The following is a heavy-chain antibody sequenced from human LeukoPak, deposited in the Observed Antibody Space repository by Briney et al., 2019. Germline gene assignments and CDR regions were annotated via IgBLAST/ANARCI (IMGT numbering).Heavy chain of an antibody. D-gene: IGHD1-26*01. J-gene: IGHJ4*02. Sequence: PSETLSLTCTVSGGSISSYYWSWIRQPPGKGLEWIGYIYYSGSTNYNPSLKSRVTMSVDTSKNQFSLKLSSVTAADTAVYYCARALVGATVWDYWGQGTLVTVSS. CDR1: GGSISSYY. V-gene: IGHV4-59*01. CDR3: ARALVGATVWDY. CDR2: IYYSGST.